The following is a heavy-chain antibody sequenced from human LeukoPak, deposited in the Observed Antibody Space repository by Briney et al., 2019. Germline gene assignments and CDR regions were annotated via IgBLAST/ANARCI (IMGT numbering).Heavy chain of an antibody. V-gene: IGHV4-30-4*08. Sequence: PSETLSLTCTVSGGSISSGDYYWSWIRQPPGKGLEWIGYIYYSGSTYYNPSLKSRVTISVDTSKNQFSLKLSSVTAADTAVYYCARGYCSSTSCYAPDAFDIWGQGTMVTVSS. D-gene: IGHD2-2*01. J-gene: IGHJ3*02. CDR3: ARGYCSSTSCYAPDAFDI. CDR2: IYYSGST. CDR1: GGSISSGDYY.